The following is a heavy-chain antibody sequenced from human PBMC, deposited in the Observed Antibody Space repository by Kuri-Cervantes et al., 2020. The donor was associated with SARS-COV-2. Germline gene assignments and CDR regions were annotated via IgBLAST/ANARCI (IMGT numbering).Heavy chain of an antibody. CDR3: ARGPAHDFWSGYRFDY. Sequence: GSLRLSCAVYGGSFSGYYWSWIRQPPGKGLEWIGEINHSGSTNYNPSLKSRVTISVDTSKNQFPLKLSSVTAADTAVYYCARGPAHDFWSGYRFDYWGQGTLVTVSS. V-gene: IGHV4-34*01. J-gene: IGHJ4*02. CDR1: GGSFSGYY. CDR2: INHSGST. D-gene: IGHD3-3*01.